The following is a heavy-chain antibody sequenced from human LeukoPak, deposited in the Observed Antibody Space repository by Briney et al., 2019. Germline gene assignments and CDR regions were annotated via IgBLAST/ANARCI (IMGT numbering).Heavy chain of an antibody. Sequence: SETLSLTCTVSGGSISNYYWSWIRQPPGKGLEWLGYIYYSGSTKYNPSLKSRVTISVDTSKNQFSLKLSSVTAADTAVYYCARGRIAAAGTGVDYWGQGTLVTVSS. D-gene: IGHD6-13*01. V-gene: IGHV4-59*01. CDR3: ARGRIAAAGTGVDY. CDR2: IYYSGST. CDR1: GGSISNYY. J-gene: IGHJ4*02.